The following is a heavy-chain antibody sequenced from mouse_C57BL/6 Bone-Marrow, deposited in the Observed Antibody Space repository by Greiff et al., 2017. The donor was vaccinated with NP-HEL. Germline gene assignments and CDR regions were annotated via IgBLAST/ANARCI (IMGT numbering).Heavy chain of an antibody. CDR3: TREWGYYSSSPFWYFDV. D-gene: IGHD1-1*01. Sequence: EVQVVESGEGLVKPGGSLKLSCAASGFTFSSYAMSWVRQTPEKRLEWVAYISSGGDYIYYADTVKGRFTISRDNARNTLYLQMSSLKSEDTAMYYCTREWGYYSSSPFWYFDVWGTGTTVTVSS. CDR2: ISSGGDYI. V-gene: IGHV5-9-1*02. CDR1: GFTFSSYA. J-gene: IGHJ1*03.